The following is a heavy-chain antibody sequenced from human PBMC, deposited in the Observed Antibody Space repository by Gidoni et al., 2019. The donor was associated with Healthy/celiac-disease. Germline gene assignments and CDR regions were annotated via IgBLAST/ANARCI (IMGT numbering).Heavy chain of an antibody. D-gene: IGHD2-15*01. V-gene: IGHV3-33*01. Sequence: QVPLVESGGGVVQPGRSLRLSCAASGLTFCSYGMHWVRQAPGKGLEGVAVIWYDGSNKYNADSVKGRFTISRDNSKNTLYLQMNSLRAEDTAVYYGARDRNVVVVAAAVEYYFDYWGQGTLVTVSS. CDR3: ARDRNVVVVAAAVEYYFDY. J-gene: IGHJ4*02. CDR1: GLTFCSYG. CDR2: IWYDGSNK.